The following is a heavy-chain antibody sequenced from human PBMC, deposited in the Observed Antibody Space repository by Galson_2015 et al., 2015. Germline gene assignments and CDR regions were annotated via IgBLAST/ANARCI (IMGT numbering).Heavy chain of an antibody. CDR2: IIPIFGTA. CDR1: GGTFSSYA. Sequence: SVKVSCKASGGTFSSYAISWVRQAPGQGLEWMGGIIPIFGTANYAQRFQGRVTITADESTSTAYMGLSSLRSEDTAVYYCARDYGDRRLSYWGQGTLVTVSS. J-gene: IGHJ4*02. V-gene: IGHV1-69*13. D-gene: IGHD4-17*01. CDR3: ARDYGDRRLSY.